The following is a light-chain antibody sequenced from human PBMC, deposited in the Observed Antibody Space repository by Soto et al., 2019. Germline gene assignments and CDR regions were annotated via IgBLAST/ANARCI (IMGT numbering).Light chain of an antibody. Sequence: QSALIQPPSVSGSPGQSVTISCTGTSSDVGGYNHVSWYQQHPGKAPKLIIYEVRNRPSGVSNRLSGSKSGNTASLTISGLQADDEADYYCCSYTSSSIRVFGGGTQLTVL. J-gene: IGLJ3*02. V-gene: IGLV2-14*01. CDR1: SSDVGGYNH. CDR2: EVR. CDR3: CSYTSSSIRV.